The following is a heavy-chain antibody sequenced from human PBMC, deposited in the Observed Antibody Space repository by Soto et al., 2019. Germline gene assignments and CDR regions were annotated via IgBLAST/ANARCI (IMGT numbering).Heavy chain of an antibody. D-gene: IGHD4-17*01. V-gene: IGHV3-33*01. CDR3: SRGPMTPGTFFDY. Sequence: QLQLVESGGGVVQPGGSLRLSCAASGFTFSAYGMHWVRQAPGKGLEWVTIIWYDGTNKYYADSVKGRFTISRDNSKNTLYLQMSSLRVEDTAGYYCSRGPMTPGTFFDYWGQGALVTVSS. J-gene: IGHJ4*02. CDR1: GFTFSAYG. CDR2: IWYDGTNK.